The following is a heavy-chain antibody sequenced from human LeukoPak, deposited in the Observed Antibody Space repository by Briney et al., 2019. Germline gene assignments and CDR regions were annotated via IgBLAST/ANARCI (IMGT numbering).Heavy chain of an antibody. CDR1: GGSVSSGSYY. CDR3: AREPKHGGYSFGIWFDP. J-gene: IGHJ5*02. V-gene: IGHV4-61*01. CDR2: IYYSGST. D-gene: IGHD5-18*01. Sequence: PSETLSLTCTVSGGSVSSGSYYWSWIRQPPGKGLEWIGYIYYSGSTNYNPSLKSRVTISVDTSKNQFSLKLSSVTAADTAVYYCAREPKHGGYSFGIWFDPWGQGTLVTVSS.